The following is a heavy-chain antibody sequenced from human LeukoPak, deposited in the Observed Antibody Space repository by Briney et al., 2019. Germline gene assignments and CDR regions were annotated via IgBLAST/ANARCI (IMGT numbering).Heavy chain of an antibody. CDR1: GYTFTSYG. Sequence: ASVKVSCKASGYTFTSYGISWVRQAPGQGLEWMGWIGAYNGNTNYAQKLQGRVTMTTDTSTSTAYMELRSLRSDDTAVYYCARDTSLYDYVWGSLFDWGQGTLVTVSS. V-gene: IGHV1-18*01. D-gene: IGHD3-16*01. CDR3: ARDTSLYDYVWGSLFD. J-gene: IGHJ4*02. CDR2: IGAYNGNT.